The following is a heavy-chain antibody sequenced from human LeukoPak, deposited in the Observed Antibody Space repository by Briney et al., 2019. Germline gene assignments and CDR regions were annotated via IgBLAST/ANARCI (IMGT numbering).Heavy chain of an antibody. V-gene: IGHV1-8*02. CDR3: ARVKMVRGVITLDY. CDR2: MNPNSGNT. CDR1: GYTFTNYG. D-gene: IGHD3-10*01. Sequence: ASVTVSCKTSGYTFTNYGISWVRQATGQGLEWMGWMNPNSGNTGYAQKFQGRVTMTRNTSISTAYMELSSLRSEDTAVYYCARVKMVRGVITLDYWGQGTLVTVSS. J-gene: IGHJ4*02.